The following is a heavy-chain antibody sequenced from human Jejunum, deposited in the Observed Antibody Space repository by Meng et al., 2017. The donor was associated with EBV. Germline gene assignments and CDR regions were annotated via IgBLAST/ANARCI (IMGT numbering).Heavy chain of an antibody. Sequence: QEEMGELGAEGKKPGASVKVSCKVTGATFTRYYMQWVRQAPGQGLEWMGIINPTGDSTTYAEKFQGRRTMTRDTSTTTAYMELSSLRSEDTAVYYCAGGMTIRQNWFDPWGQGTLVTVSS. CDR3: AGGMTIRQNWFDP. CDR2: INPTGDST. D-gene: IGHD5-24*01. V-gene: IGHV1-46*01. J-gene: IGHJ5*02. CDR1: GATFTRYY.